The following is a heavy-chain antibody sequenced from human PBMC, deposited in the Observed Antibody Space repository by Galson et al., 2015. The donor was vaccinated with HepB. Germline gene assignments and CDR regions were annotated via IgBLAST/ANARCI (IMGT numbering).Heavy chain of an antibody. D-gene: IGHD6-19*01. CDR1: GFTYANYA. V-gene: IGHV3-23*01. Sequence: SLRLSCAASGFTYANYAMTWVRQAPGKGLEWVATITGSGAITYYADSLKGRFTISRDNSMNTLYLQMNSLRAEDTALYYCAKGLSSGSHYLDYWGQGTLVTVSS. J-gene: IGHJ4*02. CDR2: ITGSGAIT. CDR3: AKGLSSGSHYLDY.